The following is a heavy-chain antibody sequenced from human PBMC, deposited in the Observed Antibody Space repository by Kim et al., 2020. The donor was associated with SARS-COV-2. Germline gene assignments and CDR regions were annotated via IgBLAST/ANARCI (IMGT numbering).Heavy chain of an antibody. CDR2: IIPIFGTA. J-gene: IGHJ4*02. CDR3: ARDLGAAGTRPMREAEDY. CDR1: GGTFSSYA. V-gene: IGHV1-69*13. Sequence: SVKVSCKASGGTFSSYAISWVRQAPGQGLEWMGGIIPIFGTANYAQKFQGRVTITADESTSTAYMELSSLRSEDTAVYYCARDLGAAGTRPMREAEDYWGQGTLVTVSS. D-gene: IGHD6-13*01.